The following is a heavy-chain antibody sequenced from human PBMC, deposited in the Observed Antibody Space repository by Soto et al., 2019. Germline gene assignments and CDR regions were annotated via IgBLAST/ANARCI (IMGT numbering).Heavy chain of an antibody. CDR2: ISYDGSNK. Sequence: GGSLRLSCAASGFTFSSYGMHWVRQAPGKGLEWVAVISYDGSNKYYADSVKGRFTISRDNSKNTLYLQMNSLRAEDTAVYYCAKDRVGTRNDYYYGMDVWGQGTTVTVSS. CDR3: AKDRVGTRNDYYYGMDV. V-gene: IGHV3-30*18. CDR1: GFTFSSYG. D-gene: IGHD1-1*01. J-gene: IGHJ6*02.